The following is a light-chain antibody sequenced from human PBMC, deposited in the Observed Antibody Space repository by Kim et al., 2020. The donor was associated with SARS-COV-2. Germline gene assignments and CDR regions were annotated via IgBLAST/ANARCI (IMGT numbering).Light chain of an antibody. CDR1: SNDIGGYNY. CDR3: SSYTSSNTLV. J-gene: IGLJ2*01. CDR2: DVS. V-gene: IGLV2-14*03. Sequence: GHSIPIACTGTSNDIGGYNYVSWYQQHPGKVPKFMIYDVSKRPSGVSDRFSGSKSGYTASLTISGLQAEDEADYYCSSYTSSNTLVFGGGTKLTVL.